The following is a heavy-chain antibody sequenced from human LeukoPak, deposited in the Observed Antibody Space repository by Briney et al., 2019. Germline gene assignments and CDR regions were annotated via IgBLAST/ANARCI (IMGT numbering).Heavy chain of an antibody. Sequence: GGSLRLSCGASGFTFSSYPMNWVRQAPGKGLEWVSYISSSGSTIYYADSVEGRFTISRDNAKNSLYLQMNSLRAEDTAVYYCAELGITMIGGVWGKGTTVTISS. CDR2: ISSSGSTI. D-gene: IGHD3-10*02. CDR1: GFTFSSYP. CDR3: AELGITMIGGV. J-gene: IGHJ6*04. V-gene: IGHV3-48*04.